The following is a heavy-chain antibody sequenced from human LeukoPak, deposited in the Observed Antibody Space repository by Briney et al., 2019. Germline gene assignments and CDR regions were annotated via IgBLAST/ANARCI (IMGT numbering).Heavy chain of an antibody. CDR1: GGSISSGGYS. J-gene: IGHJ5*02. D-gene: IGHD4-17*01. V-gene: IGHV4-61*08. CDR2: IYYSGST. CDR3: ARDKGDYGDYYWFDP. Sequence: SETLSLTCAVSGGSISSGGYSWSWIRQPPGKGLEWIGYIYYSGSTNYNPSLKSRVTISVDTSKKQFSLKLRSVTAADTAVYYCARDKGDYGDYYWFDPWGQGTLVTVSS.